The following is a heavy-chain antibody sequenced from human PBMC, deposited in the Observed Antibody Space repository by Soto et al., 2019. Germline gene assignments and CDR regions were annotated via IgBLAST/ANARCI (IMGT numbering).Heavy chain of an antibody. CDR1: GGSISGSNW. D-gene: IGHD2-2*01. Sequence: SETLSLTCAVSGGSISGSNWWNWVRQPPGKGLEWIGEIHHSGSTNYNPSLKSRVTISVDKSKNQFSLKLNSVTAADTAVYYCARVRQGCSSTSCYFDPWGQGTLVTVS. CDR3: ARVRQGCSSTSCYFDP. CDR2: IHHSGST. V-gene: IGHV4-4*02. J-gene: IGHJ5*02.